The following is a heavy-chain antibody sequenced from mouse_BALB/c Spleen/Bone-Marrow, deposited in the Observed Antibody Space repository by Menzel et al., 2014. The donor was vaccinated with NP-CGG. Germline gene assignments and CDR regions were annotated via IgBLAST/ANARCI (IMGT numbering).Heavy chain of an antibody. Sequence: EVHLVESGPELVKPGASVKMSCKASGYTFTSYVMHWVKQKPGQGLEWIGYINPYNDGTKYNEKFKGKATLTSDKSSSTAYMELSSLTSEDSAVYYCARSRGYFDVWGAGTTVTVSS. CDR2: INPYNDGT. V-gene: IGHV1-14*01. CDR3: ARSRGYFDV. CDR1: GYTFTSYV. J-gene: IGHJ1*01.